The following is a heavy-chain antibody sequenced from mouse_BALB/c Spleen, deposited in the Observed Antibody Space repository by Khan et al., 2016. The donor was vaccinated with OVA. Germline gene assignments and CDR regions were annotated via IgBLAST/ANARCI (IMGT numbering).Heavy chain of an antibody. CDR2: INTYTGEP. D-gene: IGHD2-10*01. CDR3: ASPPYFSNVMVY. V-gene: IGHV9-3-1*01. Sequence: QIQLVQSGPALKKPGETVKISCKASGYTFTNYGMNWVKQSPGKGLKWMGWINTYTGEPTYADDFKGRFAFSLETSASTANLQINNLKSEDTATYVCASPPYFSNVMVYWGQGTSVTVSS. J-gene: IGHJ4*01. CDR1: GYTFTNYG.